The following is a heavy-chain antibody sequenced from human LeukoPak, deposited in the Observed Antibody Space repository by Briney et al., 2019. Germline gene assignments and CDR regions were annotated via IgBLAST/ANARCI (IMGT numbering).Heavy chain of an antibody. CDR2: INHSGST. Sequence: KASETLSLTCAVYGGSFSGYYWSWIRQPPGKGLEWIGEINHSGSTNYNPSLKSRVTISVDTSKNQFSLKLSSVTAADTAVYYCAGAYYYDSSGYRYWGQGTLVTVSS. CDR3: AGAYYYDSSGYRY. D-gene: IGHD3-22*01. CDR1: GGSFSGYY. J-gene: IGHJ4*02. V-gene: IGHV4-34*01.